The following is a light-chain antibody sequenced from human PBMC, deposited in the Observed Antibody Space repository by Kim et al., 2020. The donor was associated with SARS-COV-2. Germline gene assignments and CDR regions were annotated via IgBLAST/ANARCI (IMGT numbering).Light chain of an antibody. Sequence: FLPQSPGTLSLSPGERATLSCRASQSVSSSYLAWYQQKPGQAPRLLIYGASSRATGIPDRFSGSGSGTDFTLTISRLEPEDFAVYYCQQYGSSPFTFGPGTKVDI. CDR3: QQYGSSPFT. CDR1: QSVSSSY. J-gene: IGKJ3*01. V-gene: IGKV3-20*01. CDR2: GAS.